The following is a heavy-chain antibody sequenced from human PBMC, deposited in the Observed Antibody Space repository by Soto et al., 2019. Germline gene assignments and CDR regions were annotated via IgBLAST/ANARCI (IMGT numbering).Heavy chain of an antibody. CDR3: ARDSRPDTIFGVVGNPNWFDP. J-gene: IGHJ5*02. Sequence: GSLRLSCAASGFTFSSYSMNWVRQAPGKGLEWVSSISSSSSYIYYADSVKGRFTISRDNAKNSLYLQMNSLRAEDTAVYYCARDSRPDTIFGVVGNPNWFDPWGQGTLVTVSS. CDR1: GFTFSSYS. V-gene: IGHV3-21*01. CDR2: ISSSSSYI. D-gene: IGHD3-3*01.